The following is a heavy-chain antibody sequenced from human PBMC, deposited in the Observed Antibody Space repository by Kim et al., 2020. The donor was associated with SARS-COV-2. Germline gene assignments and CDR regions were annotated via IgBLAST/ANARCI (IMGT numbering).Heavy chain of an antibody. V-gene: IGHV5-51*01. D-gene: IGHD6-13*01. J-gene: IGHJ4*02. CDR3: ARHGIATLSFGY. Sequence: YRPSFQGQVTISADKSISTAYLQWSSLKASDTAMYYCARHGIATLSFGYWGQGTLVTVSS.